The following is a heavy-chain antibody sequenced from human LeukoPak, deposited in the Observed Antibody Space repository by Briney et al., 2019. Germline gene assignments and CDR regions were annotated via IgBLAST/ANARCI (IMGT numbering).Heavy chain of an antibody. Sequence: SETLSLTCTVSGGSISSNNYYWGWIRQPPGKGLEWIGSIYYSGSTYYNLSLKSRVTISVDTSKNQSSLRLSSVTAADTAVYYCARGLRYFDWYFSDWGQGTLVTVSS. CDR3: ARGLRYFDWYFSD. CDR2: IYYSGST. D-gene: IGHD3-9*01. V-gene: IGHV4-39*01. CDR1: GGSISSNNYY. J-gene: IGHJ4*02.